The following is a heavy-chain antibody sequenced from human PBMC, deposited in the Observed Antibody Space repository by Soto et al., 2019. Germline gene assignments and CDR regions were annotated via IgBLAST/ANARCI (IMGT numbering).Heavy chain of an antibody. V-gene: IGHV3-33*01. D-gene: IGHD6-13*01. CDR3: ARKGGSWYHRRVGSGMDV. CDR2: IWYDGSNK. CDR1: GFTFSSYG. Sequence: GSLRLSCAASGFTFSSYGMHWVRQAPGKGLEWVAVIWYDGSNKYYADSVKGRFTISRDNSKNTLYLQMNSLRAEDTAVYYCARKGGSWYHRRVGSGMDVWGQGTTVTVSS. J-gene: IGHJ6*02.